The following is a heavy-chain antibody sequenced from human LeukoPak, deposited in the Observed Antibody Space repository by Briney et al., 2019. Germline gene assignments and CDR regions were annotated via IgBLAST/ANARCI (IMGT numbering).Heavy chain of an antibody. V-gene: IGHV3-49*04. CDR1: GFTFGDHA. J-gene: IGHJ6*02. CDR3: TRGPIQLWLYHGMDV. D-gene: IGHD5-18*01. Sequence: HAGRSLRLSCTVSGFTFGDHAMSWVRQAPGKGLEWVGFIRSKTYGGTTEYAASVKGRFIISRDDSTSIAYLQMNSLKTEDTAVYYCTRGPIQLWLYHGMDVWGQGTTVTVSS. CDR2: IRSKTYGGTT.